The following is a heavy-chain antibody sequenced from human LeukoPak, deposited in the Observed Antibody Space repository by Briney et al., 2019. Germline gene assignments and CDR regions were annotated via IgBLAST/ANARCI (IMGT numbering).Heavy chain of an antibody. CDR1: GFTFSSYS. J-gene: IGHJ4*02. V-gene: IGHV3-21*01. CDR2: ISSSSSYI. Sequence: PGGSLRLSCAASGFTFSSYSMNWVRQAPGKGLEWVSSISSSSSYIYYADSVKGRFTTSRDNAKNSLYLQMNSLRAKDTAVYYCARCSVPADDYWGQGTLVTVSS. CDR3: ARCSVPADDY. D-gene: IGHD2-2*01.